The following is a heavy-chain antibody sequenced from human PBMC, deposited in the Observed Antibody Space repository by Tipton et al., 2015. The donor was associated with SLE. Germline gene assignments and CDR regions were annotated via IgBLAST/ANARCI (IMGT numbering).Heavy chain of an antibody. V-gene: IGHV4-59*01. Sequence: TLSLTCTVSGGSISAYFWSWIRQPPGKGLEWICSFHYGGSTDYNPSLKSRVTMSVDTSQNQLSLSLSSVTAADTAAYYCARVHWKGDAFDIWGQGTMVTVSS. CDR2: FHYGGST. D-gene: IGHD1-1*01. CDR1: GGSISAYF. CDR3: ARVHWKGDAFDI. J-gene: IGHJ3*02.